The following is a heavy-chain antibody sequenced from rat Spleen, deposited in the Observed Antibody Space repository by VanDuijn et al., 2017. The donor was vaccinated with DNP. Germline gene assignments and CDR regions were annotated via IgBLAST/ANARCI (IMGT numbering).Heavy chain of an antibody. CDR2: STFDGGST. D-gene: IGHD1-1*01. CDR1: VFTFSDYN. CDR3: TTGVGEGG. Sequence: EVQMVESGGGLVQPGRSLKLSCAASVFTFSDYNMAWVRQAPKKGLEWVATSTFDGGSTYYRDSVKGRFTISRDNAKSSLYLQMDSLRSEDTATYYCTTGVGEGGWGRGVMVTVSS. J-gene: IGHJ2*01. V-gene: IGHV5-20*01.